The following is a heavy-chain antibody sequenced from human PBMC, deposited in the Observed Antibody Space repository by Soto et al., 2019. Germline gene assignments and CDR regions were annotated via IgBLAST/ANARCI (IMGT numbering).Heavy chain of an antibody. D-gene: IGHD6-13*01. CDR3: ARDQLPDSSSWYSVQHY. V-gene: IGHV1-46*03. CDR1: GYTFTSYY. CDR2: INPSGGST. Sequence: ASVKVSCKASGYTFTSYYMHWVRQAPGQGLEWMGIINPSGGSTSYAQKFQGRVTMTRDTSTSTVYMELSSLRSEDTAVYYCARDQLPDSSSWYSVQHYWGQGTLVTVAS. J-gene: IGHJ4*02.